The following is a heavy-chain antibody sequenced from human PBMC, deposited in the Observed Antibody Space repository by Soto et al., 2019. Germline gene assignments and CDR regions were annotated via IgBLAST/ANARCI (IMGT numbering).Heavy chain of an antibody. CDR3: ARCSGWYGQCYFDC. Sequence: DVQLVETGGGLIQPGGSLRLSCAASGFIVSSSYMSWVRQAPGKGLEWVSVLYSDGRTYYADSVKGRFTISRDNSKNTLYLQMNILSAEDTVVYYCARCSGWYGQCYFDCWGQGTLVTVSS. J-gene: IGHJ4*02. CDR2: LYSDGRT. D-gene: IGHD6-13*01. V-gene: IGHV3-53*02. CDR1: GFIVSSSY.